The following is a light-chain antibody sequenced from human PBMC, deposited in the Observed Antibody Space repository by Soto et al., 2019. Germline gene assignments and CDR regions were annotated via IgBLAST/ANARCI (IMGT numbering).Light chain of an antibody. CDR2: KAS. CDR3: QQYNTYSSLT. J-gene: IGKJ4*01. V-gene: IGKV1-5*03. Sequence: DIQMTQSPTTLSASVGCRFNITCRASQSISSWLALYQQKPGKAPKLLIYKASTLKSGVPSSFSGSGSGTEFTLTISSLKTDDFATYYCQQYNTYSSLTFGGGTQVDIK. CDR1: QSISSW.